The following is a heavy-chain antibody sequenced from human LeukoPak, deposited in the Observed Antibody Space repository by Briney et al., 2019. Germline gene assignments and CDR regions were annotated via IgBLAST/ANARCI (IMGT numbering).Heavy chain of an antibody. CDR1: GFTHSRNY. CDR2: IYRCGST. CDR3: ARVSSDILTGYYAFDY. J-gene: IGHJ4*02. D-gene: IGHD3-9*01. Sequence: PGGSLRLSCAASGFTHSRNYMSWVRQAPGKGLEWVSVIYRCGSTYFADSVKGRFTISRDNSKNTLYLQMKSLRAEDTAVYYCARVSSDILTGYYAFDYWGQGTLVTVSS. V-gene: IGHV3-53*01.